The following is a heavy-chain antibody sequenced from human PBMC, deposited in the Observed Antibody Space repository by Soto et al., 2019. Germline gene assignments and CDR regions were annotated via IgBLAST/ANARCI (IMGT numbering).Heavy chain of an antibody. D-gene: IGHD3-22*01. CDR3: AKGSPDSRGYHGTIGQQLPDC. Sequence: GGSLRLSCAASGFTFSNYGMSWVRQASGKGLEWVSAISGSGADTNYADSVKGRFTISRDNSKITLFLQMNSLRAEDTAVYYCAKGSPDSRGYHGTIGQQLPDCWGQGIMVTVSS. CDR2: ISGSGADT. V-gene: IGHV3-23*01. J-gene: IGHJ4*02. CDR1: GFTFSNYG.